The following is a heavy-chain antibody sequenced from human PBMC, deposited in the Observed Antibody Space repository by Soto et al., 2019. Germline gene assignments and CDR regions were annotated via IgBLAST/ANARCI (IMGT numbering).Heavy chain of an antibody. Sequence: GGSLRLSCAASGFTFSSNGMHWVRQAPGKGLEWVAVIWYDGNKKYYGDSVRGRFTISRDNSKNTLYLEVNSLRAEDTAVYYCVVDTSGLLDYWGQGTQVTVSS. CDR1: GFTFSSNG. V-gene: IGHV3-33*03. J-gene: IGHJ4*02. D-gene: IGHD3-22*01. CDR2: IWYDGNKK. CDR3: VVDTSGLLDY.